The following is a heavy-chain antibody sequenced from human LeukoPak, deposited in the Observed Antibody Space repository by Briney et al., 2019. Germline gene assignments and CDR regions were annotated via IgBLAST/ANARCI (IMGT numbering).Heavy chain of an antibody. D-gene: IGHD4-11*01. J-gene: IGHJ3*02. CDR3: AREMTTVDDAAFDI. V-gene: IGHV3-11*04. Sequence: GGSLRLSCAASGFTFSDYYMSWIRQAPGKGLEWVSYISSSGSTIYYADSVKGRFTISRDNAKNSLYLQMNSLRAEDTAVYYYAREMTTVDDAAFDIWGQGTMVTVSS. CDR1: GFTFSDYY. CDR2: ISSSGSTI.